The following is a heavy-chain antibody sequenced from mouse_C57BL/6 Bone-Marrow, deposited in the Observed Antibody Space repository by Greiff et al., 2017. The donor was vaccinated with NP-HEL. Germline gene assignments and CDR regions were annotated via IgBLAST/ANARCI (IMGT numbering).Heavy chain of an antibody. CDR2: IDPEDGDT. V-gene: IGHV14-1*01. CDR3: TTSPPFAY. J-gene: IGHJ3*01. CDR1: GFNIKDYY. Sequence: VHVKQSGAELVRPGASVKLSCTASGFNIKDYYMHWVKQRPEQGLEWIGRIDPEDGDTEYAPKFQGKATMTADTSSNTAYLQLSSLTSGDTAVYYCTTSPPFAYWGQGTLVTVSA.